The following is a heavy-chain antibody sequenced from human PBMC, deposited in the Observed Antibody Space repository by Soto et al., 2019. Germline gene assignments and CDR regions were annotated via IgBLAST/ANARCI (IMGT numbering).Heavy chain of an antibody. CDR2: ISAYNGNT. CDR3: AVGVVTPFYYYYGMDV. CDR1: GYTFTSYG. D-gene: IGHD3-3*01. Sequence: ASVKVSCKASGYTFTSYGISWVRQAPGQGLEWMGWISAYNGNTNYAQKLQGRVTMTTDTSTSTAYMELRSLRSDDTAVYYCAVGVVTPFYYYYGMDVWGQGTTVTV. J-gene: IGHJ6*02. V-gene: IGHV1-18*01.